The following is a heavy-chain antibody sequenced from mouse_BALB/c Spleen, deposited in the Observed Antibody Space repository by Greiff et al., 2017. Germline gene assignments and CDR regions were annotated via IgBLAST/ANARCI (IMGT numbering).Heavy chain of an antibody. CDR3: ASSHSGAMDY. D-gene: IGHD3-2*02. V-gene: IGHV5-17*02. CDR2: ISSGSSTI. Sequence: EVHLVESGGGLVQPGGSRKLSCAASGFTFSSFGMHWVRQAPEKGLEWVAYISSGSSTIYYADTVKGRFTISRDNPKNTLFLQMTSLRSEDTAMYYCASSHSGAMDYWGQGTSVTVSS. J-gene: IGHJ4*01. CDR1: GFTFSSFG.